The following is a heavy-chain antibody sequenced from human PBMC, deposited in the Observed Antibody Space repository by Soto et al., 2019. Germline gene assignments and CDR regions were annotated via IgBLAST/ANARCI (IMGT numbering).Heavy chain of an antibody. CDR1: GYTFTSYD. J-gene: IGHJ3*02. D-gene: IGHD3-3*01. Sequence: ASVKVSCKASGYTFTSYDINWVRQATGQGLEWMGWMNPNSGNTGYAQKFQGRVTMTRNTSISTAYMEPSSLRSEDTAVYYCARTQSRGYYDFWCGYLDAFDIWGQGTMVTVSS. CDR2: MNPNSGNT. CDR3: ARTQSRGYYDFWCGYLDAFDI. V-gene: IGHV1-8*01.